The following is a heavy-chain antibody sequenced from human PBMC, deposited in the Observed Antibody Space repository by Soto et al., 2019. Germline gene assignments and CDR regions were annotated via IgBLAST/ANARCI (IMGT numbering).Heavy chain of an antibody. J-gene: IGHJ6*02. Sequence: PGGSLRLSCVVSGFTFSDHEMNWVRQAPGKWPEWVSRISESGGTTSYADSVKGRFTISRDNARDSLYLHMNSLRAEDTAIYYCARDRSLIFAVPPYGMDVWGQGTTVTVSS. CDR1: GFTFSDHE. CDR2: ISESGGTT. D-gene: IGHD3-3*01. V-gene: IGHV3-48*03. CDR3: ARDRSLIFAVPPYGMDV.